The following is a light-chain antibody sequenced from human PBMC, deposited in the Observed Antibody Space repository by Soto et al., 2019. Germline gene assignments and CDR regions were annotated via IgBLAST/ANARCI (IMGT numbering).Light chain of an antibody. Sequence: EIVLTQSPGTLSLSPGEGATLSCRASQSVASSYLAWYQQKPGQAPRLLIYVASNRATGIPDRFSGSGSGTDFTLTISRLEPEDFAVYYCQQYGSSPFTFGGGTKVEIK. CDR3: QQYGSSPFT. J-gene: IGKJ4*01. CDR1: QSVASSY. CDR2: VAS. V-gene: IGKV3-20*01.